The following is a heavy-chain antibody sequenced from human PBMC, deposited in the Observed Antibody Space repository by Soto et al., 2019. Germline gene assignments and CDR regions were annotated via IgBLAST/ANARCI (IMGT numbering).Heavy chain of an antibody. CDR2: IYYSGST. J-gene: IGHJ3*02. V-gene: IGHV4-59*01. Sequence: SETLSLTCTVSGGSISSYYWSWIRQPPGKGLEWIGYIYYSGSTNYNPSLKSRVTISVDTSKNQFSLKLSSVTAADTAVYYCARAHPYCSGGSCPYAFDIWGQGTMVTVSS. CDR3: ARAHPYCSGGSCPYAFDI. CDR1: GGSISSYY. D-gene: IGHD2-15*01.